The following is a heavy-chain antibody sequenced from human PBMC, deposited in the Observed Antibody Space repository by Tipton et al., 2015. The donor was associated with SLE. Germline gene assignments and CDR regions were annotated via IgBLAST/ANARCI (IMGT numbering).Heavy chain of an antibody. Sequence: GLVKPSETLSLTCTVSGGSISSDYWTWIRQPPGKGLEWIGSIFYTGSTTYNPSLKSRLTMSVDTPKNQFSLKLTSVTAADTAVYYCAREGGSYTAFDYWGQGTLVTVSS. D-gene: IGHD1-26*01. CDR1: GGSISSDY. V-gene: IGHV4-59*01. CDR2: IFYTGST. CDR3: AREGGSYTAFDY. J-gene: IGHJ4*02.